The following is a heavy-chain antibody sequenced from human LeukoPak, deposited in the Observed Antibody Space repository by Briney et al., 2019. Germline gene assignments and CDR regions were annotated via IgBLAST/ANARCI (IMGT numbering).Heavy chain of an antibody. Sequence: GGSLRLSCAVSGFTVSNNYMSWVRQGPGKGLEWVSVMYSGGTTVCADSVKGRLTISRDKSRNTVYLQMNSLRVEDTAVYYCARLDLVSGYDYWGQGTLVTVSS. V-gene: IGHV3-66*04. J-gene: IGHJ4*02. CDR3: ARLDLVSGYDY. CDR2: MYSGGTT. CDR1: GFTVSNNY. D-gene: IGHD3-9*01.